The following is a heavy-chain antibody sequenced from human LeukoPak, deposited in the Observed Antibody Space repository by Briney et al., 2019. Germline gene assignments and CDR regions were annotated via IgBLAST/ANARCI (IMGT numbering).Heavy chain of an antibody. CDR2: INHSGST. V-gene: IGHV4-34*01. D-gene: IGHD3-22*01. Sequence: PSETLSLTCAVYGGSFSGYYWSWIRQPQGKVLEWIGEINHSGSTNYNPSLKSRVTISVDTSKNQFSLKLSSVTAADTAVYYCARVPTHNYYDSSGYQTQDYWGQGTLVTVSS. CDR1: GGSFSGYY. J-gene: IGHJ4*02. CDR3: ARVPTHNYYDSSGYQTQDY.